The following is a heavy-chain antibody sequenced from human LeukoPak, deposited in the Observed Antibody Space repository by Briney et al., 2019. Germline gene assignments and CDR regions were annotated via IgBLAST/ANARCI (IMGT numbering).Heavy chain of an antibody. CDR3: AKRQGPISGSYDYFDP. V-gene: IGHV4-4*09. Sequence: SEPLSLTCTVSGGPISGYYWIWLRQPPGQGLEWIAYIHSSGYTNYTPFLMSRVTISVDTSKNEFSLSGTSVTAADTAVYYCAKRQGPISGSYDYFDPWGQGTLVTVSS. D-gene: IGHD1-26*01. J-gene: IGHJ5*02. CDR1: GGPISGYY. CDR2: IHSSGYT.